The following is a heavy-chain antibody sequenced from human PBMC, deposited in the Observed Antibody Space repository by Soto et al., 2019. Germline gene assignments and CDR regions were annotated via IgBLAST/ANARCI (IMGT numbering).Heavy chain of an antibody. D-gene: IGHD3-3*01. Sequence: SETLSLTCAVYGGSFSGYYWSWIRQPPGKGLEWIGEINHSGSTNYNPSLKSRVTISVDTSKNQFSLKLSSVTAADTAVYYCARGSHSTYYDFWSGYYDHWGQGTLVTVSS. J-gene: IGHJ5*02. CDR2: INHSGST. CDR1: GGSFSGYY. CDR3: ARGSHSTYYDFWSGYYDH. V-gene: IGHV4-34*01.